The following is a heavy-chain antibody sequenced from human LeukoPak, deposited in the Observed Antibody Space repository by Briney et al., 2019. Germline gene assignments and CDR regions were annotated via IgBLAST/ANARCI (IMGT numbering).Heavy chain of an antibody. Sequence: GGSLGLSCAASGFTVSNNYMSWVRQAPGKGLDWVSTIYRSGTPHYADSVKGRFTISRDNSKNTLYLQMNSLRAEDTAVYFCARSGGHTFESWGQGTLVTVS. J-gene: IGHJ5*01. CDR1: GFTVSNNY. CDR3: ARSGGHTFES. CDR2: IYRSGTP. V-gene: IGHV3-66*01. D-gene: IGHD3-16*01.